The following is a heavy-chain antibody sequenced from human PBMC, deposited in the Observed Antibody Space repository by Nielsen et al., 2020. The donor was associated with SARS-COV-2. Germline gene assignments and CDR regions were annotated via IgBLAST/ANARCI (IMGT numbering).Heavy chain of an antibody. CDR1: GFTVSSNY. D-gene: IGHD4-17*01. Sequence: GESLKISCTASGFTVSSNYMSWVHQAPGKGLEWVSSISSSSSYIYYADSVKGRFTISRDNAKNSLYLQMNSLRAEDTAVYYCARVSYGDPTGADYWGQGTLVTVSS. J-gene: IGHJ4*02. V-gene: IGHV3-21*01. CDR2: ISSSSSYI. CDR3: ARVSYGDPTGADY.